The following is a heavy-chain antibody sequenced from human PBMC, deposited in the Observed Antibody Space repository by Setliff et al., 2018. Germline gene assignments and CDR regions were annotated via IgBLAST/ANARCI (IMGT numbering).Heavy chain of an antibody. J-gene: IGHJ4*02. CDR3: AKRGDTRTFDY. V-gene: IGHV3-23*01. CDR1: GFTFSSYT. D-gene: IGHD5-18*01. CDR2: ISARTGLT. Sequence: GGSLRLSCEASGFTFSSYTMTWVRQAPGEGLEWVSGISARTGLTYYADSVKGRFTMSRDISKNTVYLHMTSLRAEDTAMYYCAKRGDTRTFDYWGQGTLVTVS.